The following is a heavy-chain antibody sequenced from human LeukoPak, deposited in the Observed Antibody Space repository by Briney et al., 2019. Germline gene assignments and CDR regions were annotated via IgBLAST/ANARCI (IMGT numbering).Heavy chain of an antibody. CDR1: GFTFSSYS. D-gene: IGHD2-21*02. V-gene: IGHV3-21*01. CDR2: ISSGSGYI. CDR3: AKRVVVTATKYFDY. Sequence: PGGSLRLSCAASGFTFSSYSINWVRQAPGKGLEWVSSISSGSGYIYYADSVKGRFTISRDDAKSSLYLQMNSLRADDTAVYYCAKRVVVTATKYFDYWGQGALVTVSS. J-gene: IGHJ4*02.